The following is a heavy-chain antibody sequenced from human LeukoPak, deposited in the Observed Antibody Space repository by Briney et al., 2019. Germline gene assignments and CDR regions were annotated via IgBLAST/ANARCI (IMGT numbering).Heavy chain of an antibody. J-gene: IGHJ3*02. D-gene: IGHD3-10*01. CDR2: VHYSGST. Sequence: SETLSLTCTVSGVSVSSDNFYWIWIRQPPGRGLEWVGCVHYSGSTNYSTSVKSRVTISIDTSRNHFSLKLSSVTAADTAVYYCARNMVRGVTDSFDIWGQGTMVTVSS. V-gene: IGHV4-61*03. CDR3: ARNMVRGVTDSFDI. CDR1: GVSVSSDNFY.